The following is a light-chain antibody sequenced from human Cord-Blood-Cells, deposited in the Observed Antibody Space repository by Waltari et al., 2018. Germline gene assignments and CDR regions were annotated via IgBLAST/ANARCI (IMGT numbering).Light chain of an antibody. CDR3: QQSYSTPQT. CDR1: QSISSY. Sequence: DIQMTPSPSSLSASVGDRVTITCRAIQSISSYLNWYQQKPGKSPKLLIYAASSLQSGVPSRFSGSGSETYFSLTISSLHPEDFATYYCQQSYSTPQTFGGGPKVEIK. V-gene: IGKV1-39*01. CDR2: AAS. J-gene: IGKJ4*01.